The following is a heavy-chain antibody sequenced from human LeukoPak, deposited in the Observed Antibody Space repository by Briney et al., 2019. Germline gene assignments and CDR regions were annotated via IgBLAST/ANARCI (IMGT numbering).Heavy chain of an antibody. CDR3: ATQLLLWFGEPDAFDI. CDR2: IYSGGST. V-gene: IGHV3-53*01. D-gene: IGHD3-10*01. J-gene: IGHJ3*02. CDR1: GFTVSSNY. Sequence: GGSLRLSCAASGFTVSSNYMSWVRQAPGKGLEWVSVIYSGGSTYYADSVKGRFTISRDNAKNSLYLQMNSLRAEDTAVYYCATQLLLWFGEPDAFDIWGQGTMVTVSS.